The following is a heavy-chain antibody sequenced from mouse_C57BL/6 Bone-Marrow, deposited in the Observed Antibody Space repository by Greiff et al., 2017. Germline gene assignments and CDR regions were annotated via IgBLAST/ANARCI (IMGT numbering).Heavy chain of an antibody. D-gene: IGHD1-1*01. CDR1: GYTFTGYW. CDR3: ARQSPYYGSSYWYFDV. CDR2: ILPGSGST. Sequence: QVQLQQSGAELMKPGASVKLSCKATGYTFTGYWIEWVKQRPGHGLEWIGEILPGSGSTNYNEKVKGKATFTADTSSKTAYMQLSSLTTEDSAIYYCARQSPYYGSSYWYFDVWGTGTTVTVSS. V-gene: IGHV1-9*01. J-gene: IGHJ1*03.